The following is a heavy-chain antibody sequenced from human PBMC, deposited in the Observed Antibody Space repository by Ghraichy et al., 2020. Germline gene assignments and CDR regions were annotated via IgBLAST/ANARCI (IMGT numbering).Heavy chain of an antibody. CDR3: ADDYYYGMDV. V-gene: IGHV4-34*01. J-gene: IGHJ6*02. CDR1: GGSFSGYY. CDR2: INHSGST. Sequence: SQTLSLTCAVYGGSFSGYYWSWIRQPPGKGLEWIGEINHSGSTNYNPSLKSRVTISVDTSKNQFSLKLSSVTAADTAVYYCADDYYYGMDVWGQGTTVTVSS.